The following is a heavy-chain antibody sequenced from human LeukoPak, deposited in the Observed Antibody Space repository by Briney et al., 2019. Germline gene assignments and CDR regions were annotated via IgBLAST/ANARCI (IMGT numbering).Heavy chain of an antibody. V-gene: IGHV1-18*01. J-gene: IGHJ4*02. D-gene: IGHD3-22*01. CDR2: ISAYNGNT. CDR3: ARLDYDSSGYYCVY. CDR1: GYTFTSYG. Sequence: ASVKVSCKASGYTFTSYGISWVRQAPGQGLEWMGWISAYNGNTNYAQKLQGRVTMTTDTSTRTAYMELRSLRSDDTAVYYCARLDYDSSGYYCVYWGQGTLVTVSS.